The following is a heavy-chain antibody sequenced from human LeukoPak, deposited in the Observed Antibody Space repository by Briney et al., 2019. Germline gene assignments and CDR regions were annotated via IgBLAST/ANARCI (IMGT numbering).Heavy chain of an antibody. J-gene: IGHJ5*02. V-gene: IGHV4-59*01. CDR2: IYFSGST. D-gene: IGHD2-2*01. CDR1: GGSISSYY. Sequence: SETLSLACTVSGGSISSYYWSWIRQPPGKGLEWIGYIYFSGSTNYNPSLKSRVTISVDTSKNQFTLKLSSVTAADAAVYYCARAGYCTSASCYPRGWFDPWGQGTLVTVSS. CDR3: ARAGYCTSASCYPRGWFDP.